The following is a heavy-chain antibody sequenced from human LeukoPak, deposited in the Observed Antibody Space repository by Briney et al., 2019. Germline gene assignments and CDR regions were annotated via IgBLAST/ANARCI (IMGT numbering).Heavy chain of an antibody. J-gene: IGHJ3*02. CDR1: GGSISSGGYS. V-gene: IGHV4-30-2*01. Sequence: SQTLSLTCAVSGGSISSGGYSWRWIRQPPGKGLEWIGYIYHSGSTYYNPSLKSRVTISVDRSKNQFSLKLSSVTAADTAVYYCARGGYSYGLGAFDIWGQGTMVTVSS. CDR2: IYHSGST. CDR3: ARGGYSYGLGAFDI. D-gene: IGHD5-18*01.